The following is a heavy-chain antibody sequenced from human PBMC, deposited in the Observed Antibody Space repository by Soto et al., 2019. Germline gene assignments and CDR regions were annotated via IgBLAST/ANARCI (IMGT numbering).Heavy chain of an antibody. CDR3: AKGRAITVYGVDILFDY. V-gene: IGHV3-23*01. J-gene: IGHJ4*01. D-gene: IGHD3-3*01. CDR1: GFSFSDYA. Sequence: GGSPRLSCKASGFSFSDYAMTLVRQAPGKGLEWVSVISGSGDNTFYAASVKGRFAISRDNSKNVLYLQMNSLSADDAAVYFCAKGRAITVYGVDILFDYWGLGTLVTVSS. CDR2: ISGSGDNT.